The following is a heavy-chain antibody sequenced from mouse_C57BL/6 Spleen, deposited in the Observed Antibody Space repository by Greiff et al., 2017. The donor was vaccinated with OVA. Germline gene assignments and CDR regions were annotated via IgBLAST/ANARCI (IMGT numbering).Heavy chain of an antibody. CDR2: IDPSDSET. D-gene: IGHD2-12*01. Sequence: QVQLQQSGAELVRPGSSVNLSCKASGYTFTSYWMHWVKQRPIQGLEWIGNIDPSDSETHYNQKFKDKATLTVDKSSSTAYMQLSSLTSEDSAVYYCARGTLYDEAMDYWGQGTSVTVSS. J-gene: IGHJ4*01. CDR1: GYTFTSYW. V-gene: IGHV1-52*01. CDR3: ARGTLYDEAMDY.